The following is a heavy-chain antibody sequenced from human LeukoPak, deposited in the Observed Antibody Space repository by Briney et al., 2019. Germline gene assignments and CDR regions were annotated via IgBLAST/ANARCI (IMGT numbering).Heavy chain of an antibody. CDR3: AGNYDSWTGLNY. CDR1: GFTFSGSA. V-gene: IGHV3-73*01. J-gene: IGHJ4*02. D-gene: IGHD3-3*01. CDR2: IGNKASNYAT. Sequence: GGSLKLSCAASGFTFSGSAMHWVRQASGKGLEWVGHIGNKASNYATDYAPSLKGRFTISRDDSKDTAYLQVNSLKPEDTAVYYCAGNYDSWTGLNYWGLGTLVTVSS.